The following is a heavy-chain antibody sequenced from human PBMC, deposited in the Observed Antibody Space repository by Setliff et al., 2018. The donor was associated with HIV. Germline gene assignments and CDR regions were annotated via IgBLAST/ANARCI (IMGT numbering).Heavy chain of an antibody. D-gene: IGHD6-13*01. V-gene: IGHV4-39*07. CDR3: ARERAALHYFDY. CDR1: GGSISSSSYY. J-gene: IGHJ4*02. Sequence: SETLSLTCTVSGGSISSSSYYWGWIRQPPGQRLEWIGSIFYSGTTYYNPSLKSRVTISVHTSKDQFSLKLSSLTAADTAFYFCARERAALHYFDYWGRGTLVTVSS. CDR2: IFYSGTT.